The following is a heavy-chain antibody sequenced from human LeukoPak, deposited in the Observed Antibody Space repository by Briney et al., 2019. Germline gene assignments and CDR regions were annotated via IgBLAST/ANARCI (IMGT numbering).Heavy chain of an antibody. J-gene: IGHJ4*02. Sequence: SETLSLTCTVSGGSISSYYWSWIRQPPGKGLEWIGYIYCSGSTNYNPSLKSRVTISVDTSKNQFSLKLSSVTAADTAVYYCARLGPYSSSWYDYWGQGTLVTVSS. CDR2: IYCSGST. V-gene: IGHV4-59*08. CDR3: ARLGPYSSSWYDY. D-gene: IGHD6-13*01. CDR1: GGSISSYY.